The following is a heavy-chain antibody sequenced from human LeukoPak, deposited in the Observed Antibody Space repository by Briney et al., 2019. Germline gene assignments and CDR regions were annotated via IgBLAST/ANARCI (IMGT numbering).Heavy chain of an antibody. CDR2: IKRDGSEK. CDR3: ARVYSGIYFDY. J-gene: IGHJ4*02. D-gene: IGHD1-26*01. V-gene: IGHV3-7*04. CDR1: GFTFSSYW. Sequence: GGSLRLSCAASGFTFSSYWITWVRQALGKGLEWVANIKRDGSEKYYVDSVRGRFTISRDNAKNSLYLQMNSLRAEDTAVYYCARVYSGIYFDYWGQGTLVTVSS.